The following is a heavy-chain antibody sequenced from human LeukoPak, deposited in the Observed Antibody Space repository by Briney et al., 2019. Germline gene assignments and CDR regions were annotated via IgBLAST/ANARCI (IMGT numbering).Heavy chain of an antibody. V-gene: IGHV1-8*01. D-gene: IGHD1-14*01. CDR2: VHPNSGNT. CDR1: GYPLSTYE. J-gene: IGHJ5*02. Sequence: ASVTVSCKTSGYPLSTYEINWVCQAAGQGLEWMGWVHPNSGNTAYAQKFQGRVTMTRDTSISTAYMELSGLRSDDTAVYFCTRGPRNDPWGQGTLVTVSS. CDR3: TRGPRNDP.